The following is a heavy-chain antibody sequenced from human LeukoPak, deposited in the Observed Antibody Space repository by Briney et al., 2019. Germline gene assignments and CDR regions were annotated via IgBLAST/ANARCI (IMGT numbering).Heavy chain of an antibody. CDR1: GCSISSSSYY. CDR3: ARRQPSSGWYGGGTNWFDP. V-gene: IGHV4-39*01. Sequence: SETLSLTCTVSGCSISSSSYYWGWIRQPPGKGLEWIGSIYYSGSTYYNPSLKSRVTISVDTSKNQFSLKLSSVTAADTAVYYCARRQPSSGWYGGGTNWFDPWGQGTLVTVSS. D-gene: IGHD6-19*01. J-gene: IGHJ5*02. CDR2: IYYSGST.